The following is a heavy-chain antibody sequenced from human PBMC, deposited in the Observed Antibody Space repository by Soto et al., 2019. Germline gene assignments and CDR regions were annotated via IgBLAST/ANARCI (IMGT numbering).Heavy chain of an antibody. CDR3: AGVIRGVLSAFIYGLDV. CDR1: GGSISSTRYY. V-gene: IGHV4-39*01. CDR2: IYYSGGT. Sequence: QLQLQESGPGLVKPSETLSLTCTVSGGSISSTRYYWGWIRQPPGKGLEWIGSIYYSGGTYYNPSLRVGFVTSVATAKDPFSLKVSSVSVAATAMEYCAGVIRGVLSAFIYGLDVWGQGTAVTVSS. J-gene: IGHJ6*02. D-gene: IGHD2-21*02.